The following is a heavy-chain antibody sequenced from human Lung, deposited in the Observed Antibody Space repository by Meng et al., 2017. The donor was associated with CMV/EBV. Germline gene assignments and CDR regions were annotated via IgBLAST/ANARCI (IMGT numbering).Heavy chain of an antibody. Sequence: SXTXSLXCTVSDVSISNGTFFWGWIRQPPGKGLEWIGSFFHGGDTYSNPSLRSRVAISVDSSKNQFSLRLSSVTATDTAVYYCARPLRGYSWPKSYWGQGXLVTVSS. D-gene: IGHD1-26*01. J-gene: IGHJ4*02. CDR2: FFHGGDT. CDR1: DVSISNGTFF. CDR3: ARPLRGYSWPKSY. V-gene: IGHV4-39*01.